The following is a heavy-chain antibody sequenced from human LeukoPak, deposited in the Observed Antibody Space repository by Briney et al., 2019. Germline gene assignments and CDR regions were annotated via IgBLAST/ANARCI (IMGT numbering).Heavy chain of an antibody. CDR1: GFTFSSYA. Sequence: PGGSLRLSCAASGFTFSSYAMSWVRQAPGKGLEWVSAISGSGGSTYYADSVKGRFTISRDNSKNTLYLQMNSLRAEDTAVYYCARWGVFLEWLIPPHRAFDIWGQGTMVTVSS. V-gene: IGHV3-23*01. D-gene: IGHD3-3*01. CDR3: ARWGVFLEWLIPPHRAFDI. CDR2: ISGSGGST. J-gene: IGHJ3*02.